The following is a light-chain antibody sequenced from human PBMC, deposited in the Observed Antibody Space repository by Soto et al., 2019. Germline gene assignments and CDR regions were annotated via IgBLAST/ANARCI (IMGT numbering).Light chain of an antibody. CDR1: SSNIGSNY. CDR3: AAWDDSLSEV. CDR2: RNN. Sequence: QSVLTQPPSASGTPGQRVTISCSGSSSNIGSNYVYWYQQLPGTAPKLLIYRNNQRSSGVPDRFSGSKSGTSASLAISGLRSEDEADYYCAAWDDSLSEVFGGGTQLTVL. V-gene: IGLV1-47*01. J-gene: IGLJ2*01.